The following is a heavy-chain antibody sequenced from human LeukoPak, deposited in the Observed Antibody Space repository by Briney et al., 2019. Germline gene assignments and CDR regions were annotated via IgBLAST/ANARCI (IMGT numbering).Heavy chain of an antibody. D-gene: IGHD6-13*01. V-gene: IGHV4-59*12. CDR2: IYYSGST. CDR3: ARLMSNVRAAAGTWRRYYYYYMDV. J-gene: IGHJ6*03. Sequence: SETPSLTCPVSGDSISNYYWSWIRQPPGKGLEWIAYIYYSGSTNYNPSLKSRVTISVDTSKNQFSLKLSSVTAADTAVYYCARLMSNVRAAAGTWRRYYYYYMDVWGKGTTVTISS. CDR1: GDSISNYY.